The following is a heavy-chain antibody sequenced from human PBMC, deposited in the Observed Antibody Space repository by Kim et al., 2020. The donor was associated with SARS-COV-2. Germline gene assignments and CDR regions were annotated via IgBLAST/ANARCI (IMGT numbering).Heavy chain of an antibody. CDR1: GGTFSSYA. CDR2: IIPIFGTA. CDR3: ARRSYNWNDFGGLRFDP. D-gene: IGHD1-1*01. J-gene: IGHJ5*02. V-gene: IGHV1-69*13. Sequence: SVKVSCKASGGTFSSYAISWVRQAPGQGLEWMGGIIPIFGTANYAQKFQGRVTITADESTSTAYMELSSLRSEDTAVYYCARRSYNWNDFGGLRFDPWGQGTLVTVSS.